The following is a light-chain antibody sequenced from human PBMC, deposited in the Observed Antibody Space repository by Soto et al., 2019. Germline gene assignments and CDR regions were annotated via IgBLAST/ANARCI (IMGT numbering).Light chain of an antibody. CDR3: SSYTSSDTPYV. CDR2: VVS. Sequence: QSALTQPASVSGSPGQSITISCTGTSSDVGGYNYVSRYQQHPDKAPKLMIYVVSNRPSGVSNRFSGSKSGNTASLTISGLQAEDEAVYYCSSYTSSDTPYVFGTGTKLTVL. CDR1: SSDVGGYNY. J-gene: IGLJ1*01. V-gene: IGLV2-14*01.